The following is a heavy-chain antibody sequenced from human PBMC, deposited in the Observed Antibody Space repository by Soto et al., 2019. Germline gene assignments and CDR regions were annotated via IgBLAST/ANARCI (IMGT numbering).Heavy chain of an antibody. V-gene: IGHV3-64D*08. CDR3: VKVVYYYDRSENYDH. CDR1: GFTFSSYA. D-gene: IGHD3-22*01. CDR2: ISSNGGST. Sequence: GGSLRLSCSASGFTFSSYAMHWVRQAPGKGLEYVSAISSNGGSTYYADSVKGRFTISRDNSKNTLYLQMSSLRAEDTAVYYCVKVVYYYDRSENYDHSGQGTLATDSS. J-gene: IGHJ4*02.